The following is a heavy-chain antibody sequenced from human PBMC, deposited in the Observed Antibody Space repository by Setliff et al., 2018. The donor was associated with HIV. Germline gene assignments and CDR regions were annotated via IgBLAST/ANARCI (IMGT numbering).Heavy chain of an antibody. D-gene: IGHD3-22*01. V-gene: IGHV3-23*01. CDR1: GFTFSSYA. CDR3: AKDLVYYDSSGDLDY. J-gene: IGHJ4*02. CDR2: ISGSGGSP. Sequence: GGSLRLSCAPSGFTFSSYAMSWVRQAPGKGLEWVSSISGSGGSPYYADSVKGRFTISRDNSKNTLYLQMNSLRAEDTAVYYCAKDLVYYDSSGDLDYWGQGTLVTVSS.